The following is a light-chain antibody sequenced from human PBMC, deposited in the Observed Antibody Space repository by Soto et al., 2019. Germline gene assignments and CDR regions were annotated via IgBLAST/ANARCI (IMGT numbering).Light chain of an antibody. Sequence: EIVLTQSPATLSLSPGERATLSCRASQSVNSYLAWYQLKPGQSPRLLVYDASTRATGIPARFSGSGSGTDFTLTISSLEPEDFAVYYCQQYHNWPPITFGQGTRLEIK. CDR1: QSVNSY. V-gene: IGKV3-11*01. CDR3: QQYHNWPPIT. J-gene: IGKJ5*01. CDR2: DAS.